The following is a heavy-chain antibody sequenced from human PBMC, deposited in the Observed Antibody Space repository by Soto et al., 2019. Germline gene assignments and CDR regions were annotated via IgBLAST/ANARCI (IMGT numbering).Heavy chain of an antibody. CDR2: IYSGGST. D-gene: IGHD2-21*01. Sequence: EVQLVESGGGLIQPGGSLRLSCAASGFTFSSNDMNWVRQAPGKGLEWVSLIYSGGSTYYADSVKGRFTISRDNSKNTLYLQMSSLRADDTAVYYGATSPILPGAAWGQGTMVTVSS. CDR1: GFTFSSND. J-gene: IGHJ3*01. CDR3: ATSPILPGAA. V-gene: IGHV3-53*01.